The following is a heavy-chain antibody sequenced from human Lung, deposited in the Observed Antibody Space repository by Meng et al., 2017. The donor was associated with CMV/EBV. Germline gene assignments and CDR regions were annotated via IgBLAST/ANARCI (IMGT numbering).Heavy chain of an antibody. V-gene: IGHV3-7*01. CDR2: LNQDGSQK. D-gene: IGHD3-10*01. CDR3: ATDTGSH. J-gene: IGHJ4*02. CDR1: GFTFNTYW. Sequence: GESLKISCAASGFTFNTYWMTWVCQAPGKGLEWVATLNQDGSQKYYVDSVKGRFTVSKDNAKNSLSLQMSSLRVEDTAVYYCATDTGSHWGQGTLVTVSS.